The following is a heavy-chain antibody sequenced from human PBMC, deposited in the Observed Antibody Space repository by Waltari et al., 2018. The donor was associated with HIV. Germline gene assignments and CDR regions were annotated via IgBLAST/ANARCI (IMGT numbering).Heavy chain of an antibody. Sequence: QLQLQESGPGLVKPSETLSLTCTVSDGSIDRSSYYWGWIRQPPGKGLEWIGSIYYSGGTYDNPSLKSRVTISVDTSKNRFSLKLSSMTAADTAVYYCARHVGGYDSSGYFPYYFDYWGQGALVTVSS. D-gene: IGHD3-22*01. J-gene: IGHJ4*02. CDR2: IYYSGGT. CDR3: ARHVGGYDSSGYFPYYFDY. V-gene: IGHV4-39*01. CDR1: DGSIDRSSYY.